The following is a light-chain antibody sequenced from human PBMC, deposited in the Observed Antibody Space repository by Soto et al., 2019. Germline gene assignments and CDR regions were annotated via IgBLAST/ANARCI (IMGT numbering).Light chain of an antibody. Sequence: QSALTQPPSASGSPGQSVTISCTGTSSDVGGHDYVSWYQQYPGKAPKLIIYEVSKRPSGVPDRFSGSKSVNTASLTVSGLQAEEEADYYCSSYAGGTDLVFGGGTKLTVL. CDR1: SSDVGGHDY. V-gene: IGLV2-8*01. J-gene: IGLJ2*01. CDR3: SSYAGGTDLV. CDR2: EVS.